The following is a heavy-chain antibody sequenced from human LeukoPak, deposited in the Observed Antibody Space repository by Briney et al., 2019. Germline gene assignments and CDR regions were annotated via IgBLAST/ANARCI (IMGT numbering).Heavy chain of an antibody. CDR2: INPNSGGT. Sequence: ASVKVSCKASGYTFTGYYMHWVRQAPGQGLEWMGWINPNSGGTNYAQKFQGRVTMTRDTSISTAYMELSRLRSDDTAVYYCATIDCSSTSCYRGWGQGTLVTVSS. CDR3: ATIDCSSTSCYRG. CDR1: GYTFTGYY. D-gene: IGHD2-2*02. J-gene: IGHJ4*02. V-gene: IGHV1-2*02.